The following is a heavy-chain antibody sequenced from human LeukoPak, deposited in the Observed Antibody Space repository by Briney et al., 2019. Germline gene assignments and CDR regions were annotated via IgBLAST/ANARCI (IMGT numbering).Heavy chain of an antibody. J-gene: IGHJ4*02. CDR3: ARGGDRSGYSRSLTY. V-gene: IGHV3-11*06. CDR1: GFIFSDYY. D-gene: IGHD3-22*01. Sequence: PGGSLRLSCAASGFIFSDYYMSWIRQAPGKGLEWVSYISSSTRYTNYADSVKGRFTISRDNARNSLYLQMNSLRAEDTAVYYCARGGDRSGYSRSLTYWGQGTLVTVSS. CDR2: ISSSTRYT.